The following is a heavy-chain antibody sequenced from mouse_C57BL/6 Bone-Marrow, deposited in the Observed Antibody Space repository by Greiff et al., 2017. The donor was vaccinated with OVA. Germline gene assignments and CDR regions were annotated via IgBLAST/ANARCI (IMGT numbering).Heavy chain of an antibody. D-gene: IGHD1-1*01. Sequence: VQLQQSGAELVRPGASVKLSCTASGFNIKDDYMHWVKQRPEQGLEWIGWIDPENGDTEYASKFQGTATITADTSSNTAYLQLSSLTTEDTAVYYGTTWYYYGSGAYWGQGTLVTVSA. V-gene: IGHV14-4*01. J-gene: IGHJ3*01. CDR3: TTWYYYGSGAY. CDR2: IDPENGDT. CDR1: GFNIKDDY.